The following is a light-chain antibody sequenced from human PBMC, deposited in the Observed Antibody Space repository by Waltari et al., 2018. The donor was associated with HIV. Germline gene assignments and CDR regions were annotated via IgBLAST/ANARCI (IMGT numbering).Light chain of an antibody. J-gene: IGLJ1*01. CDR1: ALPKQY. CDR3: QSADSSGTYV. V-gene: IGLV3-25*03. Sequence: SYELTQPPSVSVSPGQTARITCSGDALPKQYTYWYQQKPGQAPVLVIYKDSERPSGIPERFSGSSSGTTVTLTISGVQAEDEADYYCQSADSSGTYVFGTGTTVTVL. CDR2: KDS.